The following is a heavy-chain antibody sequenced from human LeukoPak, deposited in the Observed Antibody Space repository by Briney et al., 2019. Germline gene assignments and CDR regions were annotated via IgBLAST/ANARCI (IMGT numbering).Heavy chain of an antibody. V-gene: IGHV4-59*08. CDR3: ARTIDGGYCSSTSCPNWFDP. CDR1: GESISGFY. D-gene: IGHD2-2*01. CDR2: IYYSGST. J-gene: IGHJ5*02. Sequence: SETPSLTCTVSGESISGFYWNWIWQLPGKGLEWIGYIYYSGSTNYNPSLKSRVTISIDTSKNQFSLKLSSVTAADTAVYYCARTIDGGYCSSTSCPNWFDPWGQGTLVTVSS.